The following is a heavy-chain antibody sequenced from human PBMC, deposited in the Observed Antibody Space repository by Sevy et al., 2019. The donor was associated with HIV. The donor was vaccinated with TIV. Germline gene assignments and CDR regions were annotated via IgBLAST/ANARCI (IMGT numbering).Heavy chain of an antibody. J-gene: IGHJ3*02. CDR2: ISWNSCSI. CDR3: AKDTAQYYYGSGASGGAFDI. Sequence: GGALRLSCAASGFTFDDYAMHWVRQAPGKGLEWVSGISWNSCSIGYADSVKGRFPISSDNARNSLYLQMNSLRGEDTALYYCAKDTAQYYYGSGASGGAFDIWGQGTMVTVSS. D-gene: IGHD3-10*01. CDR1: GFTFDDYA. V-gene: IGHV3-9*01.